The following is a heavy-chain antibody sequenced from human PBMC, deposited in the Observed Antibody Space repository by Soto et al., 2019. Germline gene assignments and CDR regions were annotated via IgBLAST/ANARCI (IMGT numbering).Heavy chain of an antibody. CDR2: ISSVSDTI. D-gene: IGHD2-2*02. CDR3: ARDKAAGYCTSASCYSPLDY. J-gene: IGHJ4*02. CDR1: VFTFSSYS. V-gene: IGHV3-48*02. Sequence: GSLRLSCAASVFTFSSYSMNWVRQAPGKGLEWVSYISSVSDTIHYADSVKGRFTSSRDNAKSSLYLQMNSLSDDDTAVYYCARDKAAGYCTSASCYSPLDYWGQGTLVTVSS.